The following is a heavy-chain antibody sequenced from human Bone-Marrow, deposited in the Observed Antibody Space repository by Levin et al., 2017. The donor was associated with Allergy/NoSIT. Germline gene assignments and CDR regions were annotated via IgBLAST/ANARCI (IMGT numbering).Heavy chain of an antibody. CDR2: INAGNGGT. CDR3: ARDIVYSSSGFDY. Sequence: PGESLKISCQASGYTFTSYAIQWVRQATGQRLEWMGWINAGNGGTKYSQRFQGRVTITRDTSANTAYMELTSLTSEDTAVYYCARDIVYSSSGFDYWGQGTLVTVSS. CDR1: GYTFTSYA. D-gene: IGHD3-22*01. J-gene: IGHJ4*02. V-gene: IGHV1-3*01.